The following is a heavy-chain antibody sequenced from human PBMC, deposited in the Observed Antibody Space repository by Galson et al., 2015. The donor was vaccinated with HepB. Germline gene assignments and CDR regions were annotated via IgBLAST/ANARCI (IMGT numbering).Heavy chain of an antibody. D-gene: IGHD3-22*01. CDR3: SREKRSQADREAFDV. CDR1: GFTVSTNY. V-gene: IGHV3-53*01. Sequence: LRLSCAASGFTVSTNYMSWVRQAPGEEREGVSVTYSGSTTYFADSVKGRFTISRGNSKNKLYLQMNSLRAEDTAVYYCSREKRSQADREAFDVWGQGTVVTVSS. CDR2: TYSGSTT. J-gene: IGHJ3*01.